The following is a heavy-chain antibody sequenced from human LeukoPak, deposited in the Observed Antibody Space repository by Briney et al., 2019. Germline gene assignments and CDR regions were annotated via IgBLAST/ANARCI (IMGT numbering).Heavy chain of an antibody. CDR2: IYYCGST. J-gene: IGHJ4*02. Sequence: SQTLSLTCTVSGGSISSGDYSWSWIRQPPGKGLEWIGYIYYCGSTYYNPSLKSRVTISVDTSKNQFSLKLSSVTAADTAVYYCASLDTAMVQPDYWGQGTLVTVSS. CDR3: ASLDTAMVQPDY. CDR1: GGSISSGDYS. D-gene: IGHD5-18*01. V-gene: IGHV4-30-4*01.